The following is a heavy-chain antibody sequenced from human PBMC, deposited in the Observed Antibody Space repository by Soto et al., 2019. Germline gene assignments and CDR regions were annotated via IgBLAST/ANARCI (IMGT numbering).Heavy chain of an antibody. CDR2: TKNKANRYIT. V-gene: IGHV3-72*01. CDR3: GRWVSGSPDS. Sequence: EVQLVESGGGLVQPGGSLRLSCAASGFTLSDYYMDWVRQAPGKGLEWVGRTKNKANRYITEYAASVNGRFTISRDDSKNSVYLHMNRLESEDTAVYYCGRWVSGSPDSWGQGTLVTVSS. D-gene: IGHD1-26*01. CDR1: GFTLSDYY. J-gene: IGHJ4*02.